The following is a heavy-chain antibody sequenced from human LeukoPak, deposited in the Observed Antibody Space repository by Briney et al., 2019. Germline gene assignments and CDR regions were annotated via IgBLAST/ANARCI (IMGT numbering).Heavy chain of an antibody. CDR3: AREPLGYCSSTSCQMGDY. D-gene: IGHD2-2*01. V-gene: IGHV1-24*01. CDR1: GYTLTELS. CDR2: FDPEDGET. J-gene: IGHJ4*02. Sequence: ASVKVSCKVSGYTLTELSMHWVRQAPGKGLEWMGGFDPEDGETIYAQKFQGRVTMTTDTSTSTAYMELRSLRSDDTAAYYCAREPLGYCSSTSCQMGDYWGQGTLVTVSS.